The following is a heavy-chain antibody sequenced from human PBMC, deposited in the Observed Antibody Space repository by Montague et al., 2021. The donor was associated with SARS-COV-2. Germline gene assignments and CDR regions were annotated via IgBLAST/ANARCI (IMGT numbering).Heavy chain of an antibody. V-gene: IGHV4-34*01. CDR1: GGSFSAHW. D-gene: IGHD2-8*02. J-gene: IGHJ4*02. CDR2: INSSGST. CDR3: ARPHLGAGGQEAPFFFEN. Sequence: SETLSLTCAVYGGSFSAHWWTWVRQPPGKGLEWIGEINSSGSTNYNPSLKSRVSISVDTSNNQFSLKLNTVTAADTAVYYCARPHLGAGGQEAPFFFENWGQGTLVTVSS.